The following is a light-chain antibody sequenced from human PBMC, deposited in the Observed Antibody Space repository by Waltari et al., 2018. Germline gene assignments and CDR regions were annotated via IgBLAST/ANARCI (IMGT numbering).Light chain of an antibody. V-gene: IGKV3-15*01. CDR1: QSVSRF. J-gene: IGKJ4*01. Sequence: MTQSPATLSVSPGARVTLSCRASQSVSRFVAWYQLKPSQAPRLLISGASTKATGIPARFSGSGSGTEFTLTISSLQSEDVASYYCQQYNDWAPLTFGGGTKLEIK. CDR2: GAS. CDR3: QQYNDWAPLT.